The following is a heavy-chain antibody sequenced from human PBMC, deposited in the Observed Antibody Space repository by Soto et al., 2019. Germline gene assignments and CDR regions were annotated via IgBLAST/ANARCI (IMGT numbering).Heavy chain of an antibody. Sequence: EVQLWESGGGLVKPGGSLRLPLAASGFSFRPYAMPWVRQAPGKGLQGVSGISGGGSNPPYANSVKGRFTISRDNSKKLLHLQMNSLRAEDTAIYYCAKFSAASVYDISSAPDYWGQGTLVTVSS. D-gene: IGHD3-9*01. J-gene: IGHJ4*02. CDR3: AKFSAASVYDISSAPDY. V-gene: IGHV3-23*01. CDR1: GFSFRPYA. CDR2: ISGGGSNP.